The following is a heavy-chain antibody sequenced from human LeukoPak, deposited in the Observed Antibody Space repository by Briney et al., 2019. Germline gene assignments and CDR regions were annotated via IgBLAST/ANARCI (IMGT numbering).Heavy chain of an antibody. Sequence: PSETLSLTCTVSGGSISSGSYYWTWIRQPAGKGLEWIGHLYTSGTTDYNPSLQSRVTISADTSKHQFSLRLTSVTAADTAAYYCARAGGSVGWYGTIDSWGQGTLVTVSS. CDR3: ARAGGSVGWYGTIDS. V-gene: IGHV4-61*09. D-gene: IGHD6-19*01. CDR1: GGSISSGSYY. CDR2: LYTSGTT. J-gene: IGHJ4*02.